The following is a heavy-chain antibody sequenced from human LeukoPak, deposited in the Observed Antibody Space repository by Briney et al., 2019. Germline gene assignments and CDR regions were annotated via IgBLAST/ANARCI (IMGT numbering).Heavy chain of an antibody. Sequence: SVKVSCKASGGTFSSYTISWVRQAPGQGLEWMGRIIPILGIANYAQKFQGRVTITADKSMSTAYMELSSLRSEDTAVYYCARVDCSGGSCLFDPWGQGTLVTVSS. CDR1: GGTFSSYT. V-gene: IGHV1-69*02. D-gene: IGHD2-15*01. CDR2: IIPILGIA. CDR3: ARVDCSGGSCLFDP. J-gene: IGHJ5*02.